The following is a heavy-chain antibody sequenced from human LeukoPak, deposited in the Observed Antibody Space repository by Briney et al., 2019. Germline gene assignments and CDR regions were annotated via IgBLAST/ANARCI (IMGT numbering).Heavy chain of an antibody. CDR2: INHSGST. Sequence: SETLSLTCTVSGGSISSSSYYGGWIRQPPGKGLEWIGEINHSGSTNYNPSLKSRVTISVDTSKNQFSLKLSSVTAADTAVYYCARGRTHYDFWSGLTRYYFDYWGQGTLVTVSS. CDR3: ARGRTHYDFWSGLTRYYFDY. CDR1: GGSISSSSYY. J-gene: IGHJ4*02. V-gene: IGHV4-39*07. D-gene: IGHD3-3*01.